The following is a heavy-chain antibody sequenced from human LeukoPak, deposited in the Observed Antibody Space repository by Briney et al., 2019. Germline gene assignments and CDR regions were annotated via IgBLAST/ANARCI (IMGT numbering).Heavy chain of an antibody. Sequence: PSETLSLTCAVYGGSFSGYYWSWLRQPPGKGLEWIGEINHSGSTNSYPSLKSRVTISVDTSNNQFSLKLSSVTAADTAVYYCARGRIQLWAPLGYWGQGTLVTVSS. CDR3: ARGRIQLWAPLGY. D-gene: IGHD5-18*01. V-gene: IGHV4-34*01. J-gene: IGHJ4*02. CDR1: GGSFSGYY. CDR2: INHSGST.